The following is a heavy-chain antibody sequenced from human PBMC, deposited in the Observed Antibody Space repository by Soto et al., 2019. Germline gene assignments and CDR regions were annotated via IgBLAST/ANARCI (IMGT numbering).Heavy chain of an antibody. CDR2: IGGGGVAT. V-gene: IGHV3-23*01. J-gene: IGHJ1*01. Sequence: GGSLRLSCAASGFTFSSYAFTWVRQAPGKGLEWVSTIGGGGVATYYPDSVKGRFTISRDDSKATLHLQMNSLRAEDTAVYYCARLTYCNSLSCPNFPHWGQGTLVTVSS. CDR1: GFTFSSYA. D-gene: IGHD2-2*01. CDR3: ARLTYCNSLSCPNFPH.